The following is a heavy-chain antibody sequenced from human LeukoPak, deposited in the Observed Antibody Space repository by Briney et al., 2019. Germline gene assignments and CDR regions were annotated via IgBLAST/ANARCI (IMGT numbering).Heavy chain of an antibody. J-gene: IGHJ6*03. CDR3: ARRSHCSGGSCYLRRGNYYYMDV. CDR1: GGSISSNTYY. V-gene: IGHV4-39*07. CDR2: INHSGST. Sequence: SETLSLTCTVSGGSISSNTYYWGWIRQPPGKGLEWIGEINHSGSTNYNPSLKSRVTISVDTSKNQFSLKLSSVTAADTAVYYCARRSHCSGGSCYLRRGNYYYMDVWGKGTTVTISS. D-gene: IGHD2-15*01.